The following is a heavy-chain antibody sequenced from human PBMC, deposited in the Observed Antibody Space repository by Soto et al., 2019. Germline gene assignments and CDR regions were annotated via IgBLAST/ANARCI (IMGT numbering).Heavy chain of an antibody. V-gene: IGHV5-51*01. D-gene: IGHD3-3*01. CDR1: GYSFTSYW. J-gene: IGHJ6*02. Sequence: PGEALKISCKGSGYSFTSYWIGGVRQMPEKDLEWMGIIYPVDSDTRYSLSFHREVTISAATSISTAYLPWSSLKASDTAISFCARRGPVYYDVWSGYHRGLSYYHYCMEVWGQRNTVAV. CDR2: IYPVDSDT. CDR3: ARRGPVYYDVWSGYHRGLSYYHYCMEV.